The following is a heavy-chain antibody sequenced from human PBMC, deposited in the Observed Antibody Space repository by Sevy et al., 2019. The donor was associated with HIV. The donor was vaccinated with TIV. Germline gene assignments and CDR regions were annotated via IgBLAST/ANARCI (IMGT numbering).Heavy chain of an antibody. CDR2: IYPGDSDT. CDR3: ARTKKGYYYGSGSFNY. CDR1: GYSFTSYW. Sequence: GESLKISCKGSGYSFTSYWIGWVRQMPGKGLESMGIIYPGDSDTRYSPSFQGQVTISADKSISTAYLQWSSLKASDTAMYYCARTKKGYYYGSGSFNYWRQGTLVTVSS. V-gene: IGHV5-51*01. D-gene: IGHD3-10*01. J-gene: IGHJ4*02.